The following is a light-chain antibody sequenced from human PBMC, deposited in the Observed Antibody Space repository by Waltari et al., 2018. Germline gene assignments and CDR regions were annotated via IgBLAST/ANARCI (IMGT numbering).Light chain of an antibody. CDR2: QNT. V-gene: IGLV3-1*01. J-gene: IGLJ2*01. CDR1: ELGPKY. CDR3: QAWDSTIAV. Sequence: SYEVTQPPSVSVSPGQTASVPCSGDELGPKYTSWYQQRPGHSPVVIIYQNTKRPSGIPERFSGSNSGNTATLTISGTQAMDEADYYCQAWDSTIAVFGGGTKLTVL.